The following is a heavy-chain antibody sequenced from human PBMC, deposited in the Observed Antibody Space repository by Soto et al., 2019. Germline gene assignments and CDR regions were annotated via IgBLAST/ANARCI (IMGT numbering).Heavy chain of an antibody. CDR2: SKNKADSYTT. D-gene: IGHD3-10*01. J-gene: IGHJ4*01. V-gene: IGHV3-72*01. CDR1: GFTFSDHY. CDR3: TVWGSGNDFGAA. Sequence: EVQLVESGGGLVQPGGSLRLSCAASGFTFSDHYMDWVRQAPGKGLEWVGRSKNKADSYTTEYAASGKGRFTISRDGSKNSLFLQMNSLKTEDTAVYYCTVWGSGNDFGAAWGHGILVTVSS.